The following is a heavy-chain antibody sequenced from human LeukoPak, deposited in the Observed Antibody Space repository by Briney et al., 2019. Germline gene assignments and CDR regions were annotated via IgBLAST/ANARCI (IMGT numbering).Heavy chain of an antibody. J-gene: IGHJ4*02. CDR2: IDYDGSIT. CDR3: VKDLGGNYDY. CDR1: GFTFSSYW. Sequence: PGGSLRLSCAASGFTFSSYWIHWIRQVPGKGLVWVSRIDYDGSITNYADSVKGRFTISRDNARSTLYLQMNSLRVDDTAVYYCVKDLGGNYDYWGQGTLVTVSS. D-gene: IGHD1-7*01. V-gene: IGHV3-74*01.